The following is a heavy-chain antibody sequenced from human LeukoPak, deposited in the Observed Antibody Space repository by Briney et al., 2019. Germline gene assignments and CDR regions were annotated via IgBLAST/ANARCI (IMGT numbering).Heavy chain of an antibody. D-gene: IGHD3-3*01. V-gene: IGHV3-21*01. CDR1: GFTFSSYS. CDR2: ISSSSSYI. J-gene: IGHJ4*02. CDR3: AREMRHDFWSGYYKNYFDY. Sequence: SGGSLRLSCAASGFTFSSYSMNWVRQSPGKGLEWVSSISSSSSYIYYADSAKGRFTISRDNAKNSLYLQMNRLRAEDTAVYYCAREMRHDFWSGYYKNYFDYWGQGTLVTVSS.